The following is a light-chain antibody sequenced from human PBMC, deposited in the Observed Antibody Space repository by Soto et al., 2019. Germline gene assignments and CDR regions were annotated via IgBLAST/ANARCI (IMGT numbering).Light chain of an antibody. CDR2: DVN. CDR3: SSSTGSSTHVL. Sequence: QSALTQPASVSGSPGQSITISCAGTSSDVGGYNYVSWYQQYPGKAPKLMIYDVNSRPSGVSNRFSGSKSGNTASLIISGLQAEDEAEYYCSSSTGSSTHVLFGGGTKLTVL. J-gene: IGLJ2*01. V-gene: IGLV2-14*01. CDR1: SSDVGGYNY.